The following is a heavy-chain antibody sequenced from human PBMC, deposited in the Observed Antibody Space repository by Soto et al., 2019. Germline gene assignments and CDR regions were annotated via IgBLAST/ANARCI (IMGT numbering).Heavy chain of an antibody. V-gene: IGHV5-51*01. CDR3: ARGYCTNGVCVYY. D-gene: IGHD2-8*01. Sequence: GESLKISCKGSGYSFTSGGIGWVRQMPGKGLEWMGIIYPGDSDTRYSPSFQGQVTISADKSISTAYLQWSSLKASDTAMYYCARGYCTNGVCVYYWGQGTLVTVSS. CDR2: IYPGDSDT. J-gene: IGHJ4*02. CDR1: GYSFTSGG.